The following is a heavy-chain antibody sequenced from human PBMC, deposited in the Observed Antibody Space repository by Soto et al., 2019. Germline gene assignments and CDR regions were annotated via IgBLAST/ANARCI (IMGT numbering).Heavy chain of an antibody. J-gene: IGHJ4*02. D-gene: IGHD5-12*01. CDR3: ARGGDSGYDYYYFDY. V-gene: IGHV4-31*03. CDR1: GGSISSGGYY. Sequence: QVQLQESGPGLVKPSQTLSLTCTVSGGSISSGGYYWSWIRQHPGKGLEWIGYIYYSGSTYYNPSLNSRVTISVDTSKNQFSLKLSSVTAADTAVYYCARGGDSGYDYYYFDYWGQGTLVTVSS. CDR2: IYYSGST.